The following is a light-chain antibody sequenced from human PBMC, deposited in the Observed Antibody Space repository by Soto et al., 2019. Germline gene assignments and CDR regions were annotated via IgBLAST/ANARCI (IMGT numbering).Light chain of an antibody. CDR3: QQRNDWQVT. V-gene: IGKV3D-20*02. Sequence: EIVLTQSPGTLSLSPGERATLSCRASQSVSSSYLAWYQQKPGQAPRLLIYDVSNRATGIPARFSGSGSGTDFTLTISSLEPGDFAVYYCQQRNDWQVTFGQGTRLEI. CDR1: QSVSSSY. CDR2: DVS. J-gene: IGKJ5*01.